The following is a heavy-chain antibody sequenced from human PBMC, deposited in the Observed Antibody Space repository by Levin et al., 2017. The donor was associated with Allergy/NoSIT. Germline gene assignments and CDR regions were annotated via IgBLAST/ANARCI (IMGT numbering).Heavy chain of an antibody. CDR2: IRSKAYGGTT. D-gene: IGHD3-9*01. J-gene: IGHJ4*02. Sequence: GESLKISCTASGFTFGDYAMSWFRQAPGKGLEWVGFIRSKAYGGTTEYAASVKGRFTISRDDSKSIAYLQMNSLKTEDTAVYYCTRDDILTGYNRYGSGVGDYWGQGTLVTVSS. V-gene: IGHV3-49*03. CDR3: TRDDILTGYNRYGSGVGDY. CDR1: GFTFGDYA.